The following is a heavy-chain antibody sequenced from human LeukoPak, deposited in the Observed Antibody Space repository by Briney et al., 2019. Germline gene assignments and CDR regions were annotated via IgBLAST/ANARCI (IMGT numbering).Heavy chain of an antibody. D-gene: IGHD3-9*01. J-gene: IGHJ4*02. CDR1: GYTFTSYY. CDR2: INPSGGST. V-gene: IGHV1-46*01. Sequence: ASVKVSYKASGYTFTSYYMHWVRQAPGQGLEWMGIINPSGGSTSYAQKFQGRITMTRDTSTSTVYMELSSLRSEDTAVYYCASHFGQGRYFVTLDYWGQGTLVTVSS. CDR3: ASHFGQGRYFVTLDY.